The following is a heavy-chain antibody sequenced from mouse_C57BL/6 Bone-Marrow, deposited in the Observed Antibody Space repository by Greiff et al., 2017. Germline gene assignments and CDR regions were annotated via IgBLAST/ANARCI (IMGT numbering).Heavy chain of an antibody. J-gene: IGHJ4*01. CDR3: ARRWLLLLLYAMDY. V-gene: IGHV1-55*01. CDR1: GYTFTSYW. CDR2: IYPGSGST. Sequence: QVQLQQPGAELVKPGASVKMSCKASGYTFTSYWITWVKQRPGQGLEWIGDIYPGSGSTNYTEKVKSQATLTVDTSSSTDYMQLSRLTSEDSAVYYCARRWLLLLLYAMDYWGQGTSVTVSP. D-gene: IGHD2-3*01.